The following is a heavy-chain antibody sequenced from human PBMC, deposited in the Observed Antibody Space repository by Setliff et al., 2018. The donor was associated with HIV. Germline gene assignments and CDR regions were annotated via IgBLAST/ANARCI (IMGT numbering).Heavy chain of an antibody. D-gene: IGHD4-17*01. Sequence: KSSETLSLTCTVSGGSISSYYWSWIRQPPGKGLEWIGYIYYSGSTNYNPSLKSRVTISVDTSKNQFSLKLTSVTAADTAVYYCARGRTTVIRTVWFDPWGQGTLVTVSS. CDR3: ARGRTTVIRTVWFDP. CDR2: IYYSGST. CDR1: GGSISSYY. J-gene: IGHJ5*02. V-gene: IGHV4-59*01.